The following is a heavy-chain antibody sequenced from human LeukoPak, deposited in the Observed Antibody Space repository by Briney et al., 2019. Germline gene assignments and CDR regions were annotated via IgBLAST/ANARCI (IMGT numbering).Heavy chain of an antibody. J-gene: IGHJ4*02. CDR1: GYTFTGYY. CDR3: ARDPGYYDSSGYLRHYFDY. Sequence: ASVKVSCKASGYTFTGYYMHWVRQAPGQGLEWMGWINPNSGGTNYAQKFQGRVTMTRDTSISTAYMELSRLRSDDTAVYYCARDPGYYDSSGYLRHYFDYWGQGTLVTVSS. D-gene: IGHD3-22*01. V-gene: IGHV1-2*02. CDR2: INPNSGGT.